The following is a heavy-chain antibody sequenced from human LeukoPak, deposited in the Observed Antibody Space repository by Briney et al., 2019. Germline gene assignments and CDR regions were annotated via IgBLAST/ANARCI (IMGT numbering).Heavy chain of an antibody. J-gene: IGHJ5*02. CDR2: IYYSGNT. CDR3: ASRILVGATPWFDP. D-gene: IGHD1-26*01. V-gene: IGHV4-39*07. Sequence: SETLSLTCTVSGGSISSSSHYWAWIRQPPGKGLEWIENIYYSGNTYYNPSLKSRVTISVDTSTNQFSLKLSSVTAADTAVYYCASRILVGATPWFDPWGQGTLVTVSS. CDR1: GGSISSSSHY.